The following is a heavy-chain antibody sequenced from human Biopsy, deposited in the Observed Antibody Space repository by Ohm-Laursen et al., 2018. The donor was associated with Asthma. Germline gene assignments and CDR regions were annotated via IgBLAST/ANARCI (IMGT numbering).Heavy chain of an antibody. CDR1: GFTFSTHH. J-gene: IGHJ4*02. CDR2: INGGGDRT. CDR3: GKDSSEVEVADEY. V-gene: IGHV3-23*01. D-gene: IGHD2-15*01. Sequence: SLRLSCTASGFTFSTHHLSWVRQAPGKGLEWVSSINGGGDRTWYADSVKGRFTISRDNSKHTMYLHMNSLRGDDTAIYYCGKDSSEVEVADEYWGQGTLVTVSS.